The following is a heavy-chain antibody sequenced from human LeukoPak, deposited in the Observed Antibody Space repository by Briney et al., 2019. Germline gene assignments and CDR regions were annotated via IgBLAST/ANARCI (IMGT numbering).Heavy chain of an antibody. J-gene: IGHJ4*02. V-gene: IGHV4-34*01. CDR2: INHSGST. Sequence: SETLSLTCAVYGGSFSGYYWSWIRQPPGKGLEWIGEINHSGSTNYNPSLKSRVTISVDTSKNQFSLKLSSVTAADTAVYYCARRPFDYWGQGTLVTVSS. CDR3: ARRPFDY. CDR1: GGSFSGYY.